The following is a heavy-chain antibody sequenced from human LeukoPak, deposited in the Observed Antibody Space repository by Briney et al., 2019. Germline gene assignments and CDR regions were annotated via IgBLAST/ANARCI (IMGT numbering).Heavy chain of an antibody. J-gene: IGHJ4*02. CDR1: GFAFSDFW. D-gene: IGHD2-15*01. CDR3: ATSHDSAGND. V-gene: IGHV3-7*01. CDR2: IRHDGNAK. Sequence: GGSLRLSCAASGFAFSDFWMSWVRQAPGKGLEWVANIRHDGNAKNYVPSVRGRFTISRDNAKNSLYLQMNSLTVEDMAVYYCATSHDSAGNDWGQGTLVTDSS.